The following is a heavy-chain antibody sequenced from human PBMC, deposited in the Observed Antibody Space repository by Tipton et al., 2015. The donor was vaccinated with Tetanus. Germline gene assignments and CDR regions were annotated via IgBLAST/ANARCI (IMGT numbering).Heavy chain of an antibody. CDR3: AREADCSGGSCFSGDFDN. CDR2: SWYDGTDQ. J-gene: IGHJ4*02. CDR1: GFILSSYG. D-gene: IGHD2-15*01. Sequence: AASGFILSSYGIHWVRQAPGKGLEWVAVSWYDGTDQYYADSVKGRFTLSRDNSKNTLYLQMDSLRAEDTALYYCAREADCSGGSCFSGDFDNWGQGTQVTVSS. V-gene: IGHV3-33*01.